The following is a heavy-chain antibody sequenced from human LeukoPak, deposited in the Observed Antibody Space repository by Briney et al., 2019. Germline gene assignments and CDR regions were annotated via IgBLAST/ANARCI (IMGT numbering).Heavy chain of an antibody. D-gene: IGHD1-26*01. CDR1: GASISSGYY. V-gene: IGHV4-38-2*02. J-gene: IGHJ4*02. Sequence: SETLSLTCTVSGASISSGYYWGWIRQPPGKGLEWIGSIYHSGSTYYNPSLKSRVTISVDTSKNQFSLKLTSVTAADTAVYYCARLTGSYCFDYWGQGTLVTVSS. CDR2: IYHSGST. CDR3: ARLTGSYCFDY.